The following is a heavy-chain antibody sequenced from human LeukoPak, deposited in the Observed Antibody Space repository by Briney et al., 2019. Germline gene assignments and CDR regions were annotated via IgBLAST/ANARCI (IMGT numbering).Heavy chain of an antibody. Sequence: PSQTLSLTCAVSGGSISSGGYSWSWIRQPPGKGLEWIGYIYHSGSTYYNPSLKSRVTISVDRSKNQFSLKLSSVTAADTAVYYCARTYSRSWDEIDYWGQGTLVTVSS. J-gene: IGHJ4*02. CDR3: ARTYSRSWDEIDY. CDR2: IYHSGST. D-gene: IGHD6-13*01. V-gene: IGHV4-30-2*01. CDR1: GGSISSGGYS.